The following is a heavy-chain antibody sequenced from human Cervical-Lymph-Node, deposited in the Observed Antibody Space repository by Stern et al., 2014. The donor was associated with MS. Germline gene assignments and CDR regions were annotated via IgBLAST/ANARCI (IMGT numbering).Heavy chain of an antibody. CDR3: AREGYSSSYDAFDI. CDR1: GGSISSSNW. J-gene: IGHJ3*02. V-gene: IGHV4-4*02. D-gene: IGHD6-6*01. CDR2: IYHSGST. Sequence: VQLEESGPGLVKPSGTLSLTCAVSGGSISSSNWWSWVRQPPGKGLEWIGAIYHSGSTNYNRSLKGRVTISVDKSKNQFSLKLSFVTAADTAVYYCAREGYSSSYDAFDIWGQGTMVTVSS.